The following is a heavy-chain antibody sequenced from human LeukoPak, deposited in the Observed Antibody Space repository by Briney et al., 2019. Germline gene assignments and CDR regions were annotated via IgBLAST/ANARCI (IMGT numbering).Heavy chain of an antibody. V-gene: IGHV3-23*01. CDR1: GFTFTDYA. J-gene: IGHJ4*02. Sequence: PGGSLRLSCAASGFTFTDYALSWVRQAPGQGLEWVSTIGGSGAGTYYADSVKGRFTISRDNVKNILYLQMNSLRMEDTAVYYCAKGRYPYSGYERSGDDYWGQGTLVTVSS. D-gene: IGHD5-12*01. CDR3: AKGRYPYSGYERSGDDY. CDR2: IGGSGAGT.